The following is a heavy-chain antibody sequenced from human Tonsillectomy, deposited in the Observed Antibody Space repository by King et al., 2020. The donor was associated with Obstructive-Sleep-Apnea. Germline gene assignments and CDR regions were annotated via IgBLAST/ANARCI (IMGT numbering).Heavy chain of an antibody. CDR2: IMPILGIA. CDR3: ATPGYSSSWEYFQH. D-gene: IGHD6-13*01. CDR1: GGTFSSYA. V-gene: IGHV1-69*04. Sequence: VQLVQSGAEVKKPGSSVKVSCKASGGTFSSYAISWVRQAPGQGLEWMGRIMPILGIANYAQKFQGRVTITADKSTSTAYMELSSLRSEDTAVYYCATPGYSSSWEYFQHWGQGTLVTVSS. J-gene: IGHJ1*01.